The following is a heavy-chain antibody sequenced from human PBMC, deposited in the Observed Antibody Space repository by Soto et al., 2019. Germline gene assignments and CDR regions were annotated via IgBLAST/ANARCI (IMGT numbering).Heavy chain of an antibody. CDR1: GFTFSSYS. D-gene: IGHD6-19*01. Sequence: GGSLRLSCAASGFTFSSYSMNWVRQAPGKGLEWVSSISSSSSYIYYAGSVKGRFTISRDNAKNSLYLQMNSMRAEDTAVYYCARGRIAVAGKGFLPFDYWGQGTLVTVSS. CDR3: ARGRIAVAGKGFLPFDY. J-gene: IGHJ4*02. CDR2: ISSSSSYI. V-gene: IGHV3-21*01.